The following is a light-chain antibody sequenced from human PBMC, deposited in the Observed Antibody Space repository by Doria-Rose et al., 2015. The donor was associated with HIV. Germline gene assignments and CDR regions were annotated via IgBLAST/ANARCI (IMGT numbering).Light chain of an antibody. Sequence: DIQVTQSPESLGMSLGERATLNCKSNQSLLYTSKNYLAWYQQKPGQPPKLLIYWVSTRQSGVPARFSGSGSGTDFTLTISSLEAEDVAVYYCQQYYDTPSFGPGTTVDIK. CDR2: WVS. V-gene: IGKV4-1*01. J-gene: IGKJ3*01. CDR1: QSLLYTSKNY. CDR3: QQYYDTPS.